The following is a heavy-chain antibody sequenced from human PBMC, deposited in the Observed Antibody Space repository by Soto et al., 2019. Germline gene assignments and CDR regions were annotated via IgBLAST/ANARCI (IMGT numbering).Heavy chain of an antibody. D-gene: IGHD5-18*01. CDR1: GYTLTELS. V-gene: IGHV1-24*01. CDR3: ATGGYSYGDLYGMDV. CDR2: FDPEDGET. J-gene: IGHJ6*02. Sequence: GASVKVSCKVSGYTLTELSMHWVRQAPGKGLEWMGGFDPEDGETIYAQKFQGRVTMTEDTSTDTAYMELSNLRSEDTAVYYCATGGYSYGDLYGMDVWGQGTTVTVSS.